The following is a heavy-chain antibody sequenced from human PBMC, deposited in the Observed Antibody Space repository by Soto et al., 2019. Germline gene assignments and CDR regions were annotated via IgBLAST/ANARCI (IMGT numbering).Heavy chain of an antibody. V-gene: IGHV1-18*01. J-gene: IGHJ4*02. CDR1: GYAFTTYG. Sequence: QVHRVQSGAEVKKPGASVKVSCKGSGYAFTTYGITWVRQAPGQGLEWMGWISAHNGNTNYAQKLQGRVTVTRDTSTSTAYMELSSLRSDDTAVYYCARGRYGDYWGQGALVTVSS. CDR2: ISAHNGNT. D-gene: IGHD1-1*01. CDR3: ARGRYGDY.